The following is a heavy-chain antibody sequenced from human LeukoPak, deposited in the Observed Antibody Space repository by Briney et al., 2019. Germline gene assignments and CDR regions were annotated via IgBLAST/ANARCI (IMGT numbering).Heavy chain of an antibody. CDR1: GFTFSSYS. V-gene: IGHV3-48*01. CDR2: ISSSSSTI. J-gene: IGHJ3*02. Sequence: PGGSLRLSCAASGFTFSSYSMNWVRQAPGKGLEWVSYISSSSSTIYYADSVKGRFTISRDNAKNSLYLQMNSLRAEDTAVYYCARAKYYDFWGGYNKAGVFDIWGQGTMVTVSS. D-gene: IGHD3-3*01. CDR3: ARAKYYDFWGGYNKAGVFDI.